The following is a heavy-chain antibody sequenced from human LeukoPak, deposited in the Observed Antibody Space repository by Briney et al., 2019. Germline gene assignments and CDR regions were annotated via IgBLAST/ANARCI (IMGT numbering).Heavy chain of an antibody. J-gene: IGHJ6*02. CDR2: ISWNSGSI. D-gene: IGHD6-6*01. CDR1: GFTFDDYA. CDR3: AKSIIAARPGYYYGMDV. V-gene: IGHV3-9*01. Sequence: PGGPLRLSCAASGFTFDDYAMHWVRQAPGKGLEWVSGISWNSGSIGYADSVKGRFTISRDNAKNSLYLQMNSLRGEDTALYFCAKSIIAARPGYYYGMDVWGHGTTVTVSS.